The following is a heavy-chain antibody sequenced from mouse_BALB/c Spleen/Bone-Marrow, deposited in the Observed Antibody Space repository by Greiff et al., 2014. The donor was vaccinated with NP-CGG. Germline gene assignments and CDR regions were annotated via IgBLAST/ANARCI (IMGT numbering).Heavy chain of an antibody. CDR1: GFNIKDTY. Sequence: VQLQQSGAELVKPGASVKLSCTASGFNIKDTYMHWVKQRPEQGLEWIGRIDPANGNTKYDPKFQGKATITADTSSNTAYLQLSSRTSEDTAVYYCARGGSSYGWYFDVWGAGTTVTVSS. CDR3: ARGGSSYGWYFDV. J-gene: IGHJ1*01. D-gene: IGHD1-1*01. CDR2: IDPANGNT. V-gene: IGHV14-3*02.